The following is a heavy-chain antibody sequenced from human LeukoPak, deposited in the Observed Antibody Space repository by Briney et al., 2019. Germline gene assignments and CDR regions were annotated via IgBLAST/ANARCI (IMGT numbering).Heavy chain of an antibody. V-gene: IGHV4-59*08. D-gene: IGHD6-19*01. CDR3: ARNSAVATSRSWFDP. CDR2: AYYSGST. CDR1: DGSISNNY. J-gene: IGHJ5*02. Sequence: KPSETLSLTCSVFDGSISNNYWSWIRQPPPKGLEWIGYAYYSGSTTYNPSLESRVTISVDTSKNQFSLKLTAVTAADTAVYYCARNSAVATSRSWFDPWGQGTLVTVSS.